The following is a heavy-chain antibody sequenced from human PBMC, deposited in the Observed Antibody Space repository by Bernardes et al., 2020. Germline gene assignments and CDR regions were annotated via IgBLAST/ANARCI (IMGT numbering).Heavy chain of an antibody. V-gene: IGHV7-4-1*02. CDR2: INTNTGNP. Sequence: ASVKVSCKASGYTFTSYAMNWVRQAPGQGLEWMGWINTNTGNPTYAQGFTGRFVFSLDTSVSTAYLQISSLKAEDTAVYYCARDGQLWLYYYYYMDVWGKGTTVTVSS. J-gene: IGHJ6*03. CDR3: ARDGQLWLYYYYYMDV. D-gene: IGHD5-18*01. CDR1: GYTFTSYA.